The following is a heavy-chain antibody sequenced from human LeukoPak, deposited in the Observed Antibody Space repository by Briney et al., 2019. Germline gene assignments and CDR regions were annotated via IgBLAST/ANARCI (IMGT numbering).Heavy chain of an antibody. Sequence: QSGGSLRLSCAASGFTFSNYGMHWVRQAPGKGLEWVAVISYEGKSQYYADSVKGRFTISRDNSRNTLFLQMNSLRAEDTAVYYCATSWTLVVVPAARIGDDYWGQGTLVTVSS. V-gene: IGHV3-30*03. CDR3: ATSWTLVVVPAARIGDDY. CDR1: GFTFSNYG. CDR2: ISYEGKSQ. J-gene: IGHJ4*02. D-gene: IGHD2-2*01.